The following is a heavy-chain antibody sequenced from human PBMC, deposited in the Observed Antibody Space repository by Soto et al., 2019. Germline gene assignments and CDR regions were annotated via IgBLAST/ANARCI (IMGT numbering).Heavy chain of an antibody. Sequence: PGGSLRLSCAVSGFTVSTSYMSWVRQAPGKGLEWVSVIYSGGYTSYADSVKGRFSISRDNSKNTLYLQMNSLRVEDTAVYYCKRETYDFWSGTLGDWGQGTLVTVSS. CDR1: GFTVSTSY. J-gene: IGHJ4*02. V-gene: IGHV3-53*01. CDR3: KRETYDFWSGTLGD. CDR2: IYSGGYT. D-gene: IGHD3-3*01.